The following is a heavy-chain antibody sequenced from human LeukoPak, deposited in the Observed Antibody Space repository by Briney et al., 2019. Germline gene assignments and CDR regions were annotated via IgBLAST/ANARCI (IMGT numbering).Heavy chain of an antibody. V-gene: IGHV4-39*07. CDR3: ARDETYYYDSSGYSILDY. Sequence: SETLSLTCTISGGSITSGSYYWAWVRQSPGTGLEWIGRIYTSGSTNYNPSLKSRVTMSVDTSKNQFSLKLSSVTAADTAVYYCARDETYYYDSSGYSILDYWGQGTLVTVSS. D-gene: IGHD3-22*01. J-gene: IGHJ4*02. CDR2: IYTSGST. CDR1: GGSITSGSYY.